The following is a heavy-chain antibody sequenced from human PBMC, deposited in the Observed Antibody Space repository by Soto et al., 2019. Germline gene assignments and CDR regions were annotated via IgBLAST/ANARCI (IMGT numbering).Heavy chain of an antibody. D-gene: IGHD2-2*01. CDR2: IIPIFGTA. V-gene: IGHV1-69*13. CDR1: GGTFTSYA. Sequence: SVKDSCKASGGTFTSYAISWVRQAPGQGLEWMGGIIPIFGTANCAQKFQGRVTITADESTSTANMELSSLRSEDTAVYYCAREALIATVPAAIVGTANYYGMDVWGQGTTVTVSS. CDR3: AREALIATVPAAIVGTANYYGMDV. J-gene: IGHJ6*02.